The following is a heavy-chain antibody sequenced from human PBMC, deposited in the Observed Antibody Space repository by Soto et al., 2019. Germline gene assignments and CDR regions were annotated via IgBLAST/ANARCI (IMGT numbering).Heavy chain of an antibody. J-gene: IGHJ4*02. V-gene: IGHV3-23*01. CDR3: ARTPHRYADWTGPGY. CDR1: GFTFGNYA. CDR2: ISGSGGGT. Sequence: EVRLLESGGGIVQPGGSLRLSCAASGFTFGNYAMTWVRQAPGKGLECVARISGSGGGTYYADSVKGRFTISRDNSENTLDFHLNSLRLEDTAIYYGARTPHRYADWTGPGYWGQGALVTVSS. D-gene: IGHD2-8*02.